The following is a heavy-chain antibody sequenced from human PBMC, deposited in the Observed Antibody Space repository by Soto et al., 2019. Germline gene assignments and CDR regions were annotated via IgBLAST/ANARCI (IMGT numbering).Heavy chain of an antibody. D-gene: IGHD4-17*01. Sequence: QVQLVQSGAEVKKPGSSVKVSCKASGGTFSSYAISWVRQAPGQGLEWMGGIIPIFGTANYAKKFQGRVTITADESTSTAYMELSSLRSEDTAVYYCARGSDYGDYRNKYYFDYWGQGTLVTVSS. V-gene: IGHV1-69*01. CDR2: IIPIFGTA. CDR1: GGTFSSYA. J-gene: IGHJ4*02. CDR3: ARGSDYGDYRNKYYFDY.